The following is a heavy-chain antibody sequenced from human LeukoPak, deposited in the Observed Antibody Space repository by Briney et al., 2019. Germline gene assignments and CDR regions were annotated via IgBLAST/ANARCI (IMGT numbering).Heavy chain of an antibody. V-gene: IGHV4-39*01. CDR2: IYYSGST. CDR1: GGSISSSSYY. D-gene: IGHD4-17*01. J-gene: IGHJ4*02. CDR3: ATIHDYGDQNEDC. Sequence: SETLSLTCTVSGGSISSSSYYWGWIRQPPGKGLEWIGSIYYSGSTYYNPSLKSRVTISVDTSKNQFSLKLSSVTAADTAVYYCATIHDYGDQNEDCWGQGTLVTVSS.